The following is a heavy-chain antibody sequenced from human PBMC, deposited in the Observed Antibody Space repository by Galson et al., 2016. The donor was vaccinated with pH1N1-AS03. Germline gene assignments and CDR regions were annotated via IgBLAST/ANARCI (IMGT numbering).Heavy chain of an antibody. Sequence: SLRLSCAASGFSLAIYGMHWFRPAPGRGLEWVAVVKHDGIETDYADSVKGRFTISRDHSKNSVYLQMNSLRAEDTAVYYCETGWGSGIHLSTFNYWGKGTLVSGSS. J-gene: IGHJ4*02. CDR3: ETGWGSGIHLSTFNY. CDR1: GFSLAIYG. V-gene: IGHV3-33*05. CDR2: VKHDGIET. D-gene: IGHD3-10*01.